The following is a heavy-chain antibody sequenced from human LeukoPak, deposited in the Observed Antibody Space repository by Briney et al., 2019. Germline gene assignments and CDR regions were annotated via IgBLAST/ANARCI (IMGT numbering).Heavy chain of an antibody. CDR2: ISAYNGNT. Sequence: GASVKVSCKASGYTFTSYGISWVRQAPGQGLEWMGWISAYNGNTNYAQKLQGRVTMTTDTSTSTAYMELRSLRSDDTAVYYCARDHDFWSGYYMLFDYWGQGTLVTVSS. D-gene: IGHD3-3*01. V-gene: IGHV1-18*01. J-gene: IGHJ4*02. CDR1: GYTFTSYG. CDR3: ARDHDFWSGYYMLFDY.